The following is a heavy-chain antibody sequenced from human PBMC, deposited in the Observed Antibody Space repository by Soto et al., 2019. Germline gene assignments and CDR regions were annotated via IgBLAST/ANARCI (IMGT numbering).Heavy chain of an antibody. CDR3: ARVQWLEKNTGDAFDI. CDR2: IYYSGST. J-gene: IGHJ3*02. V-gene: IGHV4-31*03. CDR1: GGSISSGGYY. D-gene: IGHD6-19*01. Sequence: QVQLQESGPGLVKPSQTLSLTCTVSGGSISSGGYYWSWIRQHPGKGLEWIGYIYYSGSTYYNPSLKSRVTISVDTSKNQFSLKLSSVTAADTAVYYCARVQWLEKNTGDAFDIWGQGTMVTVSS.